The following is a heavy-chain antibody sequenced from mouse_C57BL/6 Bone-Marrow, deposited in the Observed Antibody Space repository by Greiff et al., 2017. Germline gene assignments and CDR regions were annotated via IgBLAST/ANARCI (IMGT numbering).Heavy chain of an antibody. CDR2: IYPRSGNT. D-gene: IGHD1-1*01. CDR1: GYTFTSYG. J-gene: IGHJ4*01. CDR3: ARQRLRKRGYAMDY. Sequence: VHLVESGAELARPGASVKLSCKASGYTFTSYGISWVKQRTGQGLEWIGEIYPRSGNTYYNEKFKGKATLTADKSSSTAYMELRSLTSEDSAVYFCARQRLRKRGYAMDYRGQGTSVTVSS. V-gene: IGHV1-81*01.